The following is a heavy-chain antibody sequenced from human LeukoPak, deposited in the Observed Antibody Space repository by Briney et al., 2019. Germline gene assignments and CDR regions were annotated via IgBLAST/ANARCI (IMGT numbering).Heavy chain of an antibody. CDR1: GGSISSGDYY. Sequence: SETLSLTCTVSGGSISSGDYYWSWIRQPPGKGLEWIGYIYYSGSTYYNPSLKSRVTISVDTSKNQFSLKLSSVTAADTAVYYRARARVPAAPLVYYYYYMDVWGKGTTVTVSS. J-gene: IGHJ6*03. V-gene: IGHV4-30-4*08. D-gene: IGHD2-2*01. CDR3: ARARVPAAPLVYYYYYMDV. CDR2: IYYSGST.